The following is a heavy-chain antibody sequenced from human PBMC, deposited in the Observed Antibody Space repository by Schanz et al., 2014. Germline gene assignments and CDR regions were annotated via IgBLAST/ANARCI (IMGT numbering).Heavy chain of an antibody. J-gene: IGHJ4*02. D-gene: IGHD3-9*01. V-gene: IGHV3-23*01. CDR1: GFTFNSYA. CDR3: AKQIHYDILTVTRN. CDR2: ISHSGGSK. Sequence: DVQLLESGGGLVQPGGSLRLSCAASGFTFNSYAMTRVRQAPGKGLEWVSSISHSGGSKYYADSVKGRFTISRDNSKNTLYLQMNSLRAEDTAVYYCAKQIHYDILTVTRNWGQGTLVTVSS.